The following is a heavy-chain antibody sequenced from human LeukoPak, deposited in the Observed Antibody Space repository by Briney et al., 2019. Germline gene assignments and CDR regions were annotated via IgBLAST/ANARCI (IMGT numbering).Heavy chain of an antibody. V-gene: IGHV4-34*01. CDR2: INHSGST. J-gene: IGHJ4*02. CDR3: ARRPVGSSLDY. Sequence: PSETLSLTCAVYGGSFSGYYWSWIRQPPGKGLEWIGEINHSGSTNYNPSLKSRITISVDTSKNQFSLKLTSVTAADTAAYYCARRPVGSSLDYWGQGTLVTVSS. CDR1: GGSFSGYY. D-gene: IGHD6-13*01.